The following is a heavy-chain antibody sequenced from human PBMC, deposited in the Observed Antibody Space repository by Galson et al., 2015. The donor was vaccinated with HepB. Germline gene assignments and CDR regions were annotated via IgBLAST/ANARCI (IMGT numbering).Heavy chain of an antibody. CDR3: ARDSPDGDPFDY. D-gene: IGHD7-27*01. V-gene: IGHV3-53*01. J-gene: IGHJ4*02. CDR2: IYSGGST. CDR1: GFTVSSNY. Sequence: SLRLSCAASGFTVSSNYMSWVRQAPGKGLEWVSVIYSGGSTYYADSVKGRFTISRDNSKNTLYLQMNGLRAEDTAVYYCARDSPDGDPFDYWGQGTLVTVSS.